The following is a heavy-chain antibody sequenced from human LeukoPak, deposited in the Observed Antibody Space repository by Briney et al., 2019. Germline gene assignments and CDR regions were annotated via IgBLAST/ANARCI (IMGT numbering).Heavy chain of an antibody. CDR1: GFTFSSYS. CDR2: INSSSSMI. J-gene: IGHJ4*02. Sequence: GALRLSCAASGFTFSSYSIYWVRQAPGKGLEWLSYINSSSSMIYYVDSVKGRFTISRDNAKNSVFLQMYSLRSEDTAVYYCARVCSSGHTKDYWGQRTLGTVSS. V-gene: IGHV3-48*04. CDR3: ARVCSSGHTKDY. D-gene: IGHD3-22*01.